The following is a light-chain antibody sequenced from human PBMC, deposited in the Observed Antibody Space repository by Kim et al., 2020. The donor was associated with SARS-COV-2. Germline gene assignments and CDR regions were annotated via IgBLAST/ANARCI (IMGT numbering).Light chain of an antibody. Sequence: GQGVTISGSGSSSTIGRHFVNWFQQLPGTAPKVFIYNDNQRPSGVPDRFSGSRSGTSASLAISGLQSEDEADYYCATWDVSLDAWVFGGGTQLTVL. CDR2: NDN. CDR3: ATWDVSLDAWV. CDR1: SSTIGRHF. J-gene: IGLJ3*02. V-gene: IGLV1-44*01.